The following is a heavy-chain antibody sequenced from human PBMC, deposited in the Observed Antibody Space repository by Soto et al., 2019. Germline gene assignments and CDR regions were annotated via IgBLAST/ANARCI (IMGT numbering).Heavy chain of an antibody. J-gene: IGHJ5*02. D-gene: IGHD4-17*01. CDR3: ARALTTVTLFDP. CDR2: IYYSGST. CDR1: GGSISIGGYY. V-gene: IGHV4-31*03. Sequence: QVQLQESGPGLVKPSQTLSLTCTVSGGSISIGGYYRSWIRQHPGKGLEWIGYIYYSGSTHYNPSLKSRVTISVDTSKNQFSLKLSSVTAADTAVYYCARALTTVTLFDPWGQGTLVTVSS.